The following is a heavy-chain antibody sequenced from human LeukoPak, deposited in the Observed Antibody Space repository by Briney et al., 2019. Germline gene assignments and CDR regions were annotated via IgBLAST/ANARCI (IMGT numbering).Heavy chain of an antibody. J-gene: IGHJ4*02. CDR1: GYTFTGYY. CDR2: LNPNTGGT. CDR3: VRTLYSAYEYFDY. V-gene: IGHV1-2*02. D-gene: IGHD5-12*01. Sequence: ASVKVSCKASGYTFTGYYLHWVRQAPGQGFEWMGWLNPNTGGTDYAQRFQGRVTLTRDTSINTAYMELSSLRSDDTAVYYCVRTLYSAYEYFDYWGLGTLVTVSS.